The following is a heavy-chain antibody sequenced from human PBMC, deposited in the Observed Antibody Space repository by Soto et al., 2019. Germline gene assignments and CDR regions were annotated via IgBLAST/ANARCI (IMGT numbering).Heavy chain of an antibody. CDR3: ARELAAVYYGIDV. V-gene: IGHV4-59*01. CDR2: IYYSGST. CDR1: GGSTSSYN. Sequence: SETLSLTCTVSGGSTSSYNWSWIRQPPGKGLEWIRYIYYSGSTNYNASLKSRVTISVDTSKNQFSLKLSSVTAADTAVYYCARELAAVYYGIDVWGQGTLVTV. D-gene: IGHD6-13*01. J-gene: IGHJ6*02.